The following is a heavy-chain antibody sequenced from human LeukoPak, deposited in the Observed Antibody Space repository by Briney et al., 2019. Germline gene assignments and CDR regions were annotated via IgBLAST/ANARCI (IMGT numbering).Heavy chain of an antibody. CDR1: GFTFSGYA. CDR3: AEGLVRFDC. V-gene: IGHV3-23*01. Sequence: GGSLRLSCADSGFTFSGYAMTWVRQAPGKGLEWVSTISASGGGTYYADSVKGRFAISRDNSKNTVYLQMNSLRAEDTAVYYCAEGLVRFDCWGQGTLATVSS. CDR2: ISASGGGT. J-gene: IGHJ4*02.